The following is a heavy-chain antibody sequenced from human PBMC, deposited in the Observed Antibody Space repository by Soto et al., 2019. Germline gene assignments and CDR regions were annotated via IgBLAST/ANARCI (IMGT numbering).Heavy chain of an antibody. CDR3: ARGRADYGDYGH. CDR2: ISYDGSNK. J-gene: IGHJ4*02. V-gene: IGHV3-30-3*01. Sequence: GGSLRLSCAASGFTFSSYAMHWVRQAPGKGLEWVAVISYDGSNKYYADSVKGRFTISGDNSKNTLYLQMNSLRAEDTAVYYCARGRADYGDYGHWGQGTLVTVSS. D-gene: IGHD4-17*01. CDR1: GFTFSSYA.